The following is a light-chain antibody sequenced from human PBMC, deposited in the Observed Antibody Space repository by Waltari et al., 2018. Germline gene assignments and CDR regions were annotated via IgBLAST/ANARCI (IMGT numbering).Light chain of an antibody. CDR1: SRDVGGYHY. CDR2: DVS. V-gene: IGLV2-11*01. J-gene: IGLJ1*01. CDR3: CSFAGSYTFV. Sequence: QSALTQPRSVSGSPGQSVTISCTGTSRDVGGYHYVSWFQQHPGKVPKLLIYDVSERPSDFPVRFSGSKSANTASLTISGLQTEDEADYYCCSFAGSYTFVFGTGTRVTVL.